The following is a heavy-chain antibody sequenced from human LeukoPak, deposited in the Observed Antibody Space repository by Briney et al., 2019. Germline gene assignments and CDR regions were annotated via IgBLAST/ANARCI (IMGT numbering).Heavy chain of an antibody. CDR2: IIPIFGTA. Sequence: GASVKVSCKASGGTFSSYAISWVRRAPGQGLEWMGGIIPIFGTANYAQKFQGRVTITADKSTSTAYMELSSLRSEDTAVYYCARGAIFGYSGYDTHETPCDYWGQGTLVTVSS. V-gene: IGHV1-69*06. D-gene: IGHD5-12*01. CDR1: GGTFSSYA. J-gene: IGHJ4*02. CDR3: ARGAIFGYSGYDTHETPCDY.